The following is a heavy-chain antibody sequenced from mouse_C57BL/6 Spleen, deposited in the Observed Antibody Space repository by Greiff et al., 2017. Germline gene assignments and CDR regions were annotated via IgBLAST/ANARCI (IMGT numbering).Heavy chain of an antibody. D-gene: IGHD1-1*01. CDR1: GFTFSSYG. CDR3: ASDYVSLWYFDV. V-gene: IGHV5-6*01. J-gene: IGHJ1*03. CDR2: ISSGGSYT. Sequence: EVKLMESGGDLVKPGGSLKLSCAASGFTFSSYGMSWVRQTPDKRLEWVATISSGGSYTYYPDSVKGRFTISRDNAKNTLYLQMSSLKSEDTAMDYCASDYVSLWYFDVWGTGTTVTVSS.